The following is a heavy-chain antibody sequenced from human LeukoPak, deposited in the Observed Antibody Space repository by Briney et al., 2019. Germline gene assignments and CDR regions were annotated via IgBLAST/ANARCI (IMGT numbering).Heavy chain of an antibody. V-gene: IGHV3-7*01. Sequence: GESLRLSCEASGFSFSRYWMSWVRQAPLRGLEWVANIKPDGSEIYYVDSVKGRFTISRDNSKNTLYLQMNSLRAEDTAVYYCARENRRGPYYYYYMDVWGKGTTVTVSS. J-gene: IGHJ6*03. CDR1: GFSFSRYW. CDR2: IKPDGSEI. CDR3: ARENRRGPYYYYYMDV. D-gene: IGHD1-14*01.